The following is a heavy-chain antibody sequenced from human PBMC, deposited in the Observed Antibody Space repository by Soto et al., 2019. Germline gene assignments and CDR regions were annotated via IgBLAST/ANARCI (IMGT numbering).Heavy chain of an antibody. CDR1: GGSISNYY. CDR3: ASLPPRIVVTILPIPS. Sequence: SETLSLTCTVSGGSISNYYWNWIRQSPGKGLEWIGYIYSSGSTHYNPSLQNRVTISIDTSKNQFSLKLNSVTAADTAVYYCASLPPRIVVTILPIPSWGQGTQVTVSS. J-gene: IGHJ4*02. D-gene: IGHD2-21*01. V-gene: IGHV4-59*12. CDR2: IYSSGST.